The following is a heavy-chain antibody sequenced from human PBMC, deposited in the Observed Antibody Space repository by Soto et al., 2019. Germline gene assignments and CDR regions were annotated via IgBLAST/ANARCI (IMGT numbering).Heavy chain of an antibody. Sequence: ASVKVSCKASGFTFTTSTMQWVRQTGGQRPEWIGWIGVGSGSTNYAQQFQGRVTITADESTSTAYMELSSLRSEDTAVYYCARAHPGHFDYWGQGTLVTVSS. J-gene: IGHJ4*02. CDR2: IGVGSGST. D-gene: IGHD3-10*01. CDR3: ARAHPGHFDY. CDR1: GFTFTTST. V-gene: IGHV1-58*02.